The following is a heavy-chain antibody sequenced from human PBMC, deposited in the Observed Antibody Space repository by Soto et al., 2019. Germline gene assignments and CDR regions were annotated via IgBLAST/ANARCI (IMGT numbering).Heavy chain of an antibody. CDR1: GFTFSSYA. CDR2: ISGSGGST. CDR3: AKRIYGGKNFEY. J-gene: IGHJ4*02. Sequence: WGSLRLSFAASGFTFSSYAISWVRPAPGKGLEWVSAISGSGGSTYYADSVKGRFTISRDNSKNTLYLQMNSLRAEDTAVYYCAKRIYGGKNFEYWGQGTLVTVSS. V-gene: IGHV3-23*01. D-gene: IGHD4-17*01.